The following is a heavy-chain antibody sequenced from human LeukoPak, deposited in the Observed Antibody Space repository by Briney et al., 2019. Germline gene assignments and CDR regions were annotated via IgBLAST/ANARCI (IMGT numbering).Heavy chain of an antibody. D-gene: IGHD6-6*01. Sequence: GGSLRLSCVASGLIFRDAYMNWVRQAPGKGLEWVGRIKTKSDRGTTDYAAPVKGRFTITRDDSKSTLYLQMDSLKTNDTAIYYCTTGHYSTSGDYWGQGTLVTVSS. CDR2: IKTKSDRGTT. V-gene: IGHV3-15*01. CDR3: TTGHYSTSGDY. J-gene: IGHJ4*02. CDR1: GLIFRDAY.